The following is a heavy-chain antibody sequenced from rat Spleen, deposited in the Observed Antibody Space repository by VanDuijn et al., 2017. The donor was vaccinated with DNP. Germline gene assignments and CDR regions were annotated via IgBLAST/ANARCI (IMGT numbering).Heavy chain of an antibody. CDR2: ISYSGST. D-gene: IGHD1-9*01. J-gene: IGHJ2*01. Sequence: EVQLQESGPGLVKPSQSLSLTCSVTGYSITSNYWGWVRKFPENKLEWMGYISYSGSTSYNPSLKSRISITRDTSKNQFFLQLNSVTTEDTATYYCARWNYYGYNGFDYWGQGVMVTVSS. CDR3: ARWNYYGYNGFDY. V-gene: IGHV3-1*01. CDR1: GYSITSNY.